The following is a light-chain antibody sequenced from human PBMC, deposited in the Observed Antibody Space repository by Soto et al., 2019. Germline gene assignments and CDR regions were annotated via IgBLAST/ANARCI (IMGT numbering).Light chain of an antibody. V-gene: IGKV2-28*01. CDR2: LRS. CDR3: MQGLPNPYT. J-gene: IGKJ2*01. Sequence: EIVMTQSPLSLPATPGEPASISCRSIQRLMRSHGYSSLDWDVQKPGQSPQLLIYLRSVRASGVPDRFRGSASGTDFTLRISRVEAEDVGVYYCMQGLPNPYTFGQGTKLEIK. CDR1: QRLMRSHGYSS.